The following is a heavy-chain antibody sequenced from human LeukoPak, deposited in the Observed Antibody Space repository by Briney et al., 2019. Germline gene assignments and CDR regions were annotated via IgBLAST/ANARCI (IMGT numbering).Heavy chain of an antibody. CDR1: GYTFTSYY. V-gene: IGHV1-46*01. J-gene: IGHJ4*02. CDR2: VNPSGGST. D-gene: IGHD4-17*01. CDR3: ARARSSVTTVTTPGY. Sequence: ASVKVSCKASGYTFTSYYMRWVRQAPGQGLEWMGIVNPSGGSTSYAQKFQGRVTMTRDTSTSTVYMELSSLRSEDTAVYYCARARSSVTTVTTPGYWGQGTLVTVSS.